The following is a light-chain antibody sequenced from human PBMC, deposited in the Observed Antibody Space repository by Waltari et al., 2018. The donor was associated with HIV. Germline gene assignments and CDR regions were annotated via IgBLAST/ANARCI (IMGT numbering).Light chain of an antibody. CDR1: QTIGDY. CDR2: STT. CDR3: EQIYTFPLFT. V-gene: IGKV1-39*01. Sequence: GDRVTITCRASQTIGDYVNWYQQKPGEPPKLLLYSTTSLQPGVPSRFSGSGSGTDFALTISSLQSEDFATYYCEQIYTFPLFTFGPGTKVDIK. J-gene: IGKJ3*01.